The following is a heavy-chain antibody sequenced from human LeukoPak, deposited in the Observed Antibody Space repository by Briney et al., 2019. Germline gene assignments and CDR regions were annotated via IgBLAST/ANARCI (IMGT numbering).Heavy chain of an antibody. D-gene: IGHD3-22*01. Sequence: GGSLRLSCAASGFTFSSYAMSWVRQAPGKGREWVSAISGSGGSTYYADSVKGRFTISRDNSKNTLYLQMNSLRAEDTAVYYCAKGGYYYDSSGYYTRKPFDYWGQGTLVTVSS. J-gene: IGHJ4*02. CDR1: GFTFSSYA. V-gene: IGHV3-23*01. CDR2: ISGSGGST. CDR3: AKGGYYYDSSGYYTRKPFDY.